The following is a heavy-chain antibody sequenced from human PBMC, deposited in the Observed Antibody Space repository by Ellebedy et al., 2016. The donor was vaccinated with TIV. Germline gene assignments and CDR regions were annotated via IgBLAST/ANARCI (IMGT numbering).Heavy chain of an antibody. Sequence: GESLKISXAASGFTFSNYAMSWVRQAPEKGLEWVSSISGSGGNTYYADSVKGRFTISRDNSKDTVYLQMNSLRAEDTAVYYCAKDAAGSSGWLPISHFDYWGQGTLVTVSS. D-gene: IGHD6-19*01. CDR2: ISGSGGNT. CDR1: GFTFSNYA. V-gene: IGHV3-23*01. J-gene: IGHJ4*02. CDR3: AKDAAGSSGWLPISHFDY.